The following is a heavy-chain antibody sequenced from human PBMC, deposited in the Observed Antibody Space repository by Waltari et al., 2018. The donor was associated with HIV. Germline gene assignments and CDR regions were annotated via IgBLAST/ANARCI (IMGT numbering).Heavy chain of an antibody. D-gene: IGHD1-26*01. CDR1: GYIFNNYD. V-gene: IGHV1-8*01. CDR2: MNPNSRNT. J-gene: IGHJ5*02. Sequence: QVQLVQSGAEMKQPGASVQVSCKASGYIFNNYDINWVRQATGQGLEWMGWMNPNSRNTGYAQKFQGRVTMTRDTSITTAYMELSSLKSEDTAVYYCARAVNAVGAPHWFAPWGQGTLVTVSS. CDR3: ARAVNAVGAPHWFAP.